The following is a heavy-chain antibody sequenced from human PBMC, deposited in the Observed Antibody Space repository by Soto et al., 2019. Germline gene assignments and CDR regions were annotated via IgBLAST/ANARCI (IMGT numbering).Heavy chain of an antibody. Sequence: QVQLVESGGGVVQPGRSLRLSCAASGFTFSSYAMHWVRQAPGKGLEWVAVISYDGSNKYYADSVKGRFTISRDNSKNTLYLQMNSLRAEDTAVYYCARSPHDYGDYVGVFHSGMDVWGQGTTVTVSS. CDR3: ARSPHDYGDYVGVFHSGMDV. CDR1: GFTFSSYA. V-gene: IGHV3-30-3*01. CDR2: ISYDGSNK. D-gene: IGHD4-17*01. J-gene: IGHJ6*02.